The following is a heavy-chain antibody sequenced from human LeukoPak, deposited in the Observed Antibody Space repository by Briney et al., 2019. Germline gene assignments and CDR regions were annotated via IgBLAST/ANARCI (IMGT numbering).Heavy chain of an antibody. Sequence: PGGSLRLSCAASGFTFSSYGMHWVRQAPGKGLEWVAVIWYDGSNKYYADSVKGRFTISRDNSKNTLYLQMNSLRAEDTAVYYCARDGGYSYGYDFDYWGQGTLVTVSS. CDR3: ARDGGYSYGYDFDY. V-gene: IGHV3-33*01. CDR2: IWYDGSNK. J-gene: IGHJ4*02. D-gene: IGHD5-18*01. CDR1: GFTFSSYG.